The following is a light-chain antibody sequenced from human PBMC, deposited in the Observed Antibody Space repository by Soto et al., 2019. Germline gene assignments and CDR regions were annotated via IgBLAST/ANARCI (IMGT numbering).Light chain of an antibody. CDR2: DAS. V-gene: IGKV3D-20*01. CDR1: QSVISSY. CDR3: QQYGSSSWT. J-gene: IGKJ2*01. Sequence: EIVLTQSPATLSLSPGERATLSCGASQSVISSYLAWYQQKPGLAPRLLIYDASTTATGIPDRFSGSGSGTDFTLTISRLEPEDFAVYYCQQYGSSSWTFGQGTKLEIK.